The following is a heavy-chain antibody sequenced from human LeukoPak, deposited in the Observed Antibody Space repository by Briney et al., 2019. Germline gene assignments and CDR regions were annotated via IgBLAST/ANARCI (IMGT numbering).Heavy chain of an antibody. CDR3: ARNKRGQWLATTGFDP. V-gene: IGHV1-8*01. Sequence: ALVKVSCKASGYTFTSYDINWVRQATGQGLEWMGWMNPNSGNTGYAQKFQGRVTMTRNTSISTAYMELSSLRSEDTAVYYCARNKRGQWLATTGFDPWGQGTLVTVSS. D-gene: IGHD6-19*01. CDR2: MNPNSGNT. CDR1: GYTFTSYD. J-gene: IGHJ5*02.